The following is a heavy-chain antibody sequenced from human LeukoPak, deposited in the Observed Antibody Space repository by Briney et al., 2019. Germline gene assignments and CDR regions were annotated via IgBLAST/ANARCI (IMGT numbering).Heavy chain of an antibody. J-gene: IGHJ4*02. CDR2: ISGSGGST. D-gene: IGHD4-11*01. CDR3: AKDRLYSKTPYYFDY. V-gene: IGHV3-23*01. CDR1: GFTFSSYA. Sequence: GGSLRLSCAASGFTFSSYAMSWVRQAPGKGLEWVSAISGSGGSTYYADSVKGRFTISRDNSKNTLYLQMNSLRAEDTAVYYCAKDRLYSKTPYYFDYWGQGTLVTVSS.